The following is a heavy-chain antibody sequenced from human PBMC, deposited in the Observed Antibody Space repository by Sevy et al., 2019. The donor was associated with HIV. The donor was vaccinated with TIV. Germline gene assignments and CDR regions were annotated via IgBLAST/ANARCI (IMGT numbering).Heavy chain of an antibody. CDR1: GFTFSNAW. D-gene: IGHD2-15*01. Sequence: GGSLRLSCAASGFTFSNAWMSWVRQAPGKGLEWVGRIKSKTDGGTTDYAAPVKGRFTISRDDSKNTLYLQMNSLKTEDTAMYYCTTDATRSAYCSGGSCQGYWGQGTLVTVSS. V-gene: IGHV3-15*01. CDR3: TTDATRSAYCSGGSCQGY. CDR2: IKSKTDGGTT. J-gene: IGHJ4*02.